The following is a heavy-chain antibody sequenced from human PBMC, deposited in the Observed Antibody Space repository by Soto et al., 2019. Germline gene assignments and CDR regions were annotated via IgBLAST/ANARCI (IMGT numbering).Heavy chain of an antibody. CDR2: IDPSDSYT. CDR3: TRHLVGSTRGNFDY. D-gene: IGHD2-2*01. Sequence: SGESLKISCKGSGYSFTSYWISWVRQMPGKGLEWMGRIDPSDSYTRYSPSFQGHVTISADKSITTAYLQWSGLRASDTAMYFCTRHLVGSTRGNFDYWAQGTLVTVS. CDR1: GYSFTSYW. J-gene: IGHJ4*01. V-gene: IGHV5-10-1*01.